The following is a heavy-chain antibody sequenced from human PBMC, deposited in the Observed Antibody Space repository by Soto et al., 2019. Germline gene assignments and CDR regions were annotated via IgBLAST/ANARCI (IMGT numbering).Heavy chain of an antibody. CDR1: GGAVSSGTYY. Sequence: NPSETLSLTCTVSGGAVSSGTYYWSWIRQPPGKGLEWIGHIYFTGSTNYNPSLKSRVTMPLDTSRNQFSLKLSSVTAADTAVYYCTRGPPRVQWFDPWGLGTLVTVSS. CDR3: TRGPPRVQWFDP. CDR2: IYFTGST. V-gene: IGHV4-61*01. J-gene: IGHJ5*02.